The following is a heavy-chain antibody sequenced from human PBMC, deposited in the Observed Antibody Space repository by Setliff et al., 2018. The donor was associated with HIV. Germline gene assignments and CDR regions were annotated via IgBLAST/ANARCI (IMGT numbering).Heavy chain of an antibody. CDR2: ISRREDMI. Sequence: GGSLRLSCAASGFTFSNYGMSWVRQAPGKGLEWVSYISRREDMIRYSESVKGRFTISRDNAKNSLYLQMDSLRAEDTAVYYCAREIYREYATVSGDGFDLWGQGTMVTVSS. J-gene: IGHJ3*01. CDR1: GFTFSNYG. V-gene: IGHV3-48*03. D-gene: IGHD2-8*01. CDR3: AREIYREYATVSGDGFDL.